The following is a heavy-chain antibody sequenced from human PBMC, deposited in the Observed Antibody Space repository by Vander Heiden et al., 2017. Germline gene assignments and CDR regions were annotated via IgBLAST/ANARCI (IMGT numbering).Heavy chain of an antibody. Sequence: EVQLVESGGGLVQPGRSLRRSCAASGFSFDDLAIHWVRQAPGKGLEWVSGLSWNGDKIGYADSVKGRFTISRDNAKNSLFLQMNSLRAEDTAFYYCARDRLSGYTFGLFDYWGQGTLVTVSS. V-gene: IGHV3-9*01. CDR3: ARDRLSGYTFGLFDY. D-gene: IGHD5-12*01. CDR1: GFSFDDLA. CDR2: LSWNGDKI. J-gene: IGHJ4*02.